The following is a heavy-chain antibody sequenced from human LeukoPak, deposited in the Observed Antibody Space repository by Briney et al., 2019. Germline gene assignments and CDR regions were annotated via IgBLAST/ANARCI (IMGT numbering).Heavy chain of an antibody. CDR3: AKEARFWGGIWHFDY. J-gene: IGHJ4*02. CDR1: GFTFNAYG. CDR2: IWYDGTNE. Sequence: GGSLRLSCAASGFTFNAYGMHWVRQAPGKGLEWVAVIWYDGTNEDYADSVEGRFTISRDNSKNTLYLQMTSLRAGDTAVYYCAKEARFWGGIWHFDYWGQGTLVTVSS. V-gene: IGHV3-33*06. D-gene: IGHD3-3*01.